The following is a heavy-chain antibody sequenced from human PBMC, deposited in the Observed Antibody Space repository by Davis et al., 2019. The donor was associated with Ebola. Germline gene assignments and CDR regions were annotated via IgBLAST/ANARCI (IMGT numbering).Heavy chain of an antibody. D-gene: IGHD3-22*01. Sequence: GESLKTSCAASGFTFSSYSMNWVRQAPGKVLEWVSYISSSSSTIYYADSVKGRFTISRDNAKNSLYLQMNSLRDEDTAVYYCARRAHYYDSSGYYYYYYGMDVWGQGTTVTVS. CDR3: ARRAHYYDSSGYYYYYYGMDV. CDR1: GFTFSSYS. CDR2: ISSSSSTI. J-gene: IGHJ6*02. V-gene: IGHV3-48*02.